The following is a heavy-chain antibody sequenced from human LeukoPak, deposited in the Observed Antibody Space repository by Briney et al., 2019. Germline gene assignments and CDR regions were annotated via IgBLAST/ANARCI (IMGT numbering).Heavy chain of an antibody. CDR2: IKQDGSEK. D-gene: IGHD3-16*01. V-gene: IGHV3-7*01. Sequence: GGSLRLSCAASGFTFTNYAMNWVRQAPGKGLEWVANIKQDGSEKYYVDSVKGRFTISRDNAKNSLYLQMNSLRAEDTAVYYCVGHSDYWGRGTLVTVSS. J-gene: IGHJ4*02. CDR1: GFTFTNYA. CDR3: VGHSDY.